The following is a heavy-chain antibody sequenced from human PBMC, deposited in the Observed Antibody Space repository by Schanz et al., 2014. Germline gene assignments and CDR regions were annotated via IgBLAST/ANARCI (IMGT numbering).Heavy chain of an antibody. CDR1: GITFSGYS. CDR3: ARDYESDLSSPRHDAFDV. CDR2: ISGSSSTK. J-gene: IGHJ3*01. Sequence: VQLVDSGGGLVKPGGSLRLSCAASGITFSGYSMNWVRQAPGKGLEWVSYISGSSSTKYYADSVKGRFTISRDNGKKSLYLQMKSVRAEDTAVYFCARDYESDLSSPRHDAFDVWGQGTVVTVSS. V-gene: IGHV3-48*01. D-gene: IGHD3-22*01.